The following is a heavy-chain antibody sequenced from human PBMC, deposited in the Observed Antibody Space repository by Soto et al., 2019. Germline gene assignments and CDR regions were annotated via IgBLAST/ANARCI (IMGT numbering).Heavy chain of an antibody. D-gene: IGHD6-13*01. CDR3: ARDSTAAGPFDY. Sequence: QVQLQESGPGLVKPSETLSLTCTVSGGSISSYYWSWIRQPAGKGLEWIGRIYTSGSTNYNPSLKSRVTMSVDTSKKQCTLKLSSVTAADTAVYYCARDSTAAGPFDYWGQGTLVTVSS. V-gene: IGHV4-4*07. CDR2: IYTSGST. CDR1: GGSISSYY. J-gene: IGHJ4*02.